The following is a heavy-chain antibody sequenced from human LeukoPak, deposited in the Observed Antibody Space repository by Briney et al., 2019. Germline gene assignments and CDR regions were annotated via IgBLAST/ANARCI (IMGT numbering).Heavy chain of an antibody. V-gene: IGHV4-39*01. CDR2: IYYSGST. CDR1: GGSISSSSYY. D-gene: IGHD3-10*01. J-gene: IGHJ5*02. CDR3: ARGYYGSALGGWFDP. Sequence: PSETLSLTCTVSGGSISSSSYYWGWIRQPPGKGLEWIGSIYYSGSTYYNPSLKSRVTISVDTSKNQFSLKLSSVTAADTAVYYCARGYYGSALGGWFDPWGQGTLVTVSS.